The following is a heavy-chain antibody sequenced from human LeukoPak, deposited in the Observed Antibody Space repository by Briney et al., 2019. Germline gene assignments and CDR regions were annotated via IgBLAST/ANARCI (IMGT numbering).Heavy chain of an antibody. D-gene: IGHD2-15*01. V-gene: IGHV3-53*01. CDR2: IYSGGST. J-gene: IGHJ4*02. CDR1: GFTVSSNY. CDR3: ARAGPADYSYYFDY. Sequence: PGGSLRLSCAASGFTVSSNYMSWVRQAPGKGLEWVSVIYSGGSTYYADSVKGRFTISRDNSKNTLYLQMNSLRAEDTAVYYCARAGPADYSYYFDYWGQGTLVTVSS.